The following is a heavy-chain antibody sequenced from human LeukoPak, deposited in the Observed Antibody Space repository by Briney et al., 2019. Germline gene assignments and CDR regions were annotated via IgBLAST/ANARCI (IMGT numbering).Heavy chain of an antibody. Sequence: GGSLRLSCAASGFTFSSYGMHWVRQAPGKGLEWVAVISYDGSNKYYADSVKGRFTISRDNSKNTLYLQMNSLRAEDTAVYYCASPYSSSWLPLDYFDYWGQGTLVTVSS. CDR3: ASPYSSSWLPLDYFDY. V-gene: IGHV3-30*03. CDR1: GFTFSSYG. D-gene: IGHD6-13*01. CDR2: ISYDGSNK. J-gene: IGHJ4*02.